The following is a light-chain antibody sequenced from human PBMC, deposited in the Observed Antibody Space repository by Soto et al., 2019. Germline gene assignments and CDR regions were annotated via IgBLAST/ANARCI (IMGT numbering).Light chain of an antibody. CDR3: QQSYKTPRT. CDR2: GAS. V-gene: IGKV1-39*01. J-gene: IGKJ2*01. CDR1: QTVSTY. Sequence: DIQMTQSPSSLSASVGDTVTFTCRASQTVSTYLNWYLLKPGKAPKLLIYGASSLQSGVPSRFSAIRSATEFALTISGLRPEDSATFYCQQSYKTPRTFGQGSRLEIK.